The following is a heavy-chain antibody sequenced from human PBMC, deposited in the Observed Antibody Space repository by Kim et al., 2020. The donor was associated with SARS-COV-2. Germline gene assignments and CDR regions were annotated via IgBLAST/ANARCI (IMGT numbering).Heavy chain of an antibody. CDR2: ISYDGSNK. CDR1: GFTFSSYG. J-gene: IGHJ5*02. Sequence: GGSLRLSCAASGFTFSSYGMHWVRQAPGKGLEWVAVISYDGSNKYYADSVKGRFTISRDNSKNTLYLQMNSLRAEDTAVYYCAKDGGLPLERSWFDPWGQGTLVTVSS. CDR3: AKDGGLPLERSWFDP. D-gene: IGHD2-15*01. V-gene: IGHV3-30*18.